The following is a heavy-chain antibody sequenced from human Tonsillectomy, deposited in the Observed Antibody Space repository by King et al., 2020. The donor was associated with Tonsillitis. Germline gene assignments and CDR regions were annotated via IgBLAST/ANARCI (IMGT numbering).Heavy chain of an antibody. V-gene: IGHV4-38-2*02. CDR1: GSSISSGYY. J-gene: IGHJ4*02. CDR2: IYHSGST. CDR3: ARDVKEMVGYYFDY. Sequence: QLQESGPGLVKPSETLSLTCAVSGSSISSGYYWGWIRQPPGKGLEWIGSIYHSGSTFYNPSLKSRVTMSVDTSKNQFSLKLSSVTAADPAVYYCARDVKEMVGYYFDYWGQGTLVTVSS. D-gene: IGHD5-24*01.